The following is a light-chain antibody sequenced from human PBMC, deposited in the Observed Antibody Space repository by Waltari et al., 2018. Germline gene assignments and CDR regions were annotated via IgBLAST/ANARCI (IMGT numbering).Light chain of an antibody. CDR3: RQSYTTPPLT. Sequence: IQMTPSPSSLSASVGDNGTITCRASHRITSYLNWYHQRPGKAPQLLIYAASSFQGGVPSTFSGSRSWTDYTLTIISLQLEDCSTSYCRQSYTTPPLTFGGGTKVEIK. V-gene: IGKV1-39*01. CDR1: HRITSY. J-gene: IGKJ4*01. CDR2: AAS.